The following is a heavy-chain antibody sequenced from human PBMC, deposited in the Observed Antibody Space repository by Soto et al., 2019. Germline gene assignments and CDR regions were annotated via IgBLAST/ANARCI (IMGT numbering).Heavy chain of an antibody. CDR2: ISYDGSNK. CDR1: GFTFSSYG. Sequence: GGSLRLSCAASGFTFSSYGMHWVRQAPGKGLEWVAVISYDGSNKYYADSVKGRFTISRDNSKNTLYLQMNSLRAEDTAVYYCAKDGDFWSGSNAFDIWGQGTMVTVSS. D-gene: IGHD3-3*01. V-gene: IGHV3-30*18. J-gene: IGHJ3*02. CDR3: AKDGDFWSGSNAFDI.